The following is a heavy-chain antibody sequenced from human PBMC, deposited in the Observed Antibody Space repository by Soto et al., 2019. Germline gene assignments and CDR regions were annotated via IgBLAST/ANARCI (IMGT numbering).Heavy chain of an antibody. V-gene: IGHV4-30-4*01. CDR3: ASSEEQLVGRLDY. Sequence: SETLSLTCTVSGGSISSGDYYWSWIRQPPGKGLEWIGYIYYSGSTYYNPSLKSRVTISVDTSKNQFSLKLSSVTAADTAVHYCASSEEQLVGRLDYWGQGTLVTVSS. CDR2: IYYSGST. D-gene: IGHD6-6*01. CDR1: GGSISSGDYY. J-gene: IGHJ4*02.